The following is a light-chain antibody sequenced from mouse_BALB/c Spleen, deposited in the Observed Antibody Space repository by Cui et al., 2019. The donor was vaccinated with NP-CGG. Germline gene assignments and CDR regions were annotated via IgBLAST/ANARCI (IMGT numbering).Light chain of an antibody. Sequence: QAVVTQESALTTSPGETVTLTCRSSTGAVTTSNFANWVQEKPDHLFTGLIGGTNNRAPGVPARFSGSLIGDEAALTITGAQTEDEAIYFCALWYSSHWVFGGGTKLTVL. J-gene: IGLJ1*01. CDR3: ALWYSSHWV. V-gene: IGLV1*01. CDR1: TGAVTTSNF. CDR2: GTN.